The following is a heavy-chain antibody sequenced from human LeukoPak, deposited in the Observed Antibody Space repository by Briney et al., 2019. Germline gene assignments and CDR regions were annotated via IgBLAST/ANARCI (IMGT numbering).Heavy chain of an antibody. D-gene: IGHD2-2*01. Sequence: ASVEVSCKASGYTFTSYYMHWVRQAPGQGLEWMGIINPSGGSTSYAQKFQGRVTMTRDTSTSTVYMELSSLRSEDTAVYYCATLVEALSFDYWGQGTLVTVSS. CDR2: INPSGGST. J-gene: IGHJ4*02. CDR3: ATLVEALSFDY. V-gene: IGHV1-46*01. CDR1: GYTFTSYY.